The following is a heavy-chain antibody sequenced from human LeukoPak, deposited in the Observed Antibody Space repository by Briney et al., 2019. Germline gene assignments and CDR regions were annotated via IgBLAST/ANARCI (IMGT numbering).Heavy chain of an antibody. CDR3: ARESSSTSCYGCRYYYYMDV. CDR1: GYSFTDKY. V-gene: IGHV1-2*02. Sequence: ASVTVSFTASGYSFTDKYMHWVRQAPGQGLEWMGWINPNSGGTNYSQKFQGRVTMTRDTSISTAYMELSRLRSDDTAVYYCARESSSTSCYGCRYYYYMDVWGKGTTVTISS. J-gene: IGHJ6*03. D-gene: IGHD2-2*01. CDR2: INPNSGGT.